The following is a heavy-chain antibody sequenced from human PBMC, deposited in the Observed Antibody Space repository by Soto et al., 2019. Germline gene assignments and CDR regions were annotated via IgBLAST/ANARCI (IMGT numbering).Heavy chain of an antibody. V-gene: IGHV3-30*03. J-gene: IGHJ4*02. Sequence: GGSLRLSCAASGFTFSSYGMHWVRQAPGKGLEWVAVISYDGSNKYYADSVKGRFTISRDNSKNTLYLQMNSLRAEDTAVYYCARVKFGESPPDYWGQGTLVTVSS. CDR2: ISYDGSNK. CDR1: GFTFSSYG. CDR3: ARVKFGESPPDY. D-gene: IGHD3-10*01.